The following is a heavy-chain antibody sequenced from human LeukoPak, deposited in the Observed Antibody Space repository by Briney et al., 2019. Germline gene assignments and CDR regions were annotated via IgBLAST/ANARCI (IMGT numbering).Heavy chain of an antibody. J-gene: IGHJ6*03. Sequence: SETLSPTCTVSGGSISSSSYYWGWIRQPPGKGLEWIGSIYYSGSTYYNPSLKSRVTISVDTSKNQFSLKLSSVTAADTAVYYCARVGAAAWSYYYYMDVWGKGTTVTVSS. D-gene: IGHD6-13*01. CDR1: GGSISSSSYY. CDR2: IYYSGST. V-gene: IGHV4-39*07. CDR3: ARVGAAAWSYYYYMDV.